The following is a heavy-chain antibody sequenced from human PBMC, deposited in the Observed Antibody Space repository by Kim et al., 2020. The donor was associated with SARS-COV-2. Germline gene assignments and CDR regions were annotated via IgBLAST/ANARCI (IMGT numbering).Heavy chain of an antibody. Sequence: GESLKISCKGSGYSFTSYWISWVRQMPGKGLEWMGRIDPSDSYTNYSPSFQGHVTISADKSISTAYLQWSSLKASDTAMYYCARPGYDSSGYYYVDRYGMDVWGQGTTVTVSS. D-gene: IGHD3-22*01. V-gene: IGHV5-10-1*01. CDR3: ARPGYDSSGYYYVDRYGMDV. J-gene: IGHJ6*02. CDR2: IDPSDSYT. CDR1: GYSFTSYW.